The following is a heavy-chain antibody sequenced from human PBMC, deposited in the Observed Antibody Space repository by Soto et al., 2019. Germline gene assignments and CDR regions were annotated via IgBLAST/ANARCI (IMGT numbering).Heavy chain of an antibody. J-gene: IGHJ4*02. CDR2: TGASNGNT. D-gene: IGHD3-22*01. CDR3: ARAGSSGLYYFDY. V-gene: IGHV1-18*01. Sequence: ASVKVSCKASGYTFTNYGISWVRQAPGQGLEWMGWTGASNGNTNYAQKLQGRVTMTTDPSTSTAYMELRSLRSDDTAVYYCARAGSSGLYYFDYWGQGTLVTVSS. CDR1: GYTFTNYG.